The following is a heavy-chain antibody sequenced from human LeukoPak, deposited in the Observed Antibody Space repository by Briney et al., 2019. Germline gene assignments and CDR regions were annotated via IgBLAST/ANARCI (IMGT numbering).Heavy chain of an antibody. Sequence: GGSLRLSCAASGFTFSSYWMSWVRQAPGKGLEWVANIKQDGSEKYYVDSVKGRFTNSRDNAKNSLYLQMNSLRAEDTAVYYCARDPGVSSPTDFDYWGQGTLVTVSS. D-gene: IGHD6-13*01. J-gene: IGHJ4*02. CDR2: IKQDGSEK. CDR3: ARDPGVSSPTDFDY. V-gene: IGHV3-7*01. CDR1: GFTFSSYW.